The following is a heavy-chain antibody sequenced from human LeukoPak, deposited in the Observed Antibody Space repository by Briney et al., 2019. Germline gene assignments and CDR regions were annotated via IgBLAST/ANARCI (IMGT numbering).Heavy chain of an antibody. Sequence: NPSETLSLTCAVYGGSFSGYYWSWIRQPPGKGLEWIGEINHSGSTNYNPSLKSRVTISVDTSKNQFSLKLSSVTAADTAVYYCARWSWGYCSSTSCSLRTWFFDYWGQGTLVTVSS. D-gene: IGHD2-2*01. V-gene: IGHV4-34*01. CDR1: GGSFSGYY. CDR2: INHSGST. J-gene: IGHJ4*02. CDR3: ARWSWGYCSSTSCSLRTWFFDY.